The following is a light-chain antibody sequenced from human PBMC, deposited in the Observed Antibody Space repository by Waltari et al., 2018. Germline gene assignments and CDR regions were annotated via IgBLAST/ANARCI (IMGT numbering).Light chain of an antibody. CDR3: QHYVRLPVT. CDR2: AAS. CDR1: QSVGRT. V-gene: IGKV3-20*01. J-gene: IGKJ1*01. Sequence: EVVLTQSPGTRSLSPGERATLSCRTSQSVGRTLAWYQQKPGQAPRLLIYAASTRATGIPDRFSGSGSGTDFSLTITRLEPEDFAVYYCQHYVRLPVTFGQGTKVEIK.